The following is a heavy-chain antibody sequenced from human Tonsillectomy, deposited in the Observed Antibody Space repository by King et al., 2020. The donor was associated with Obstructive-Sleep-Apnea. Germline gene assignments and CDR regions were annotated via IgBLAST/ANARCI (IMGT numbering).Heavy chain of an antibody. J-gene: IGHJ6*02. CDR1: GFTFSSYW. Sequence: EVQLVESGGGLVQPGGSLRLSCAASGFTFSSYWMSWVRQAPGKGLEWVANIKQDGSEKYYVDSVKGRFTISRDNAKNSLYLQMNSLRAEGTAVYYCARGGGVPAAINYYYYYGMDVWGQGTTVTVSS. CDR3: ARGGGVPAAINYYYYYGMDV. CDR2: IKQDGSEK. V-gene: IGHV3-7*03. D-gene: IGHD2-2*01.